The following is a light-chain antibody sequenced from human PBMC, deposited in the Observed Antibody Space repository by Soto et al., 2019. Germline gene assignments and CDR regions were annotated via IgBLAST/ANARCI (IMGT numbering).Light chain of an antibody. CDR3: QQYNNWPLRT. CDR2: GAS. V-gene: IGKV3-15*01. CDR1: QSVSSN. J-gene: IGKJ1*01. Sequence: EIVMTQSPATLSVSPGERATLSCRASQSVSSNLAWYQQKPGQAPRLLIYGASTRATGIPARFSGSGSGTKFTLTIISLQSEDFAVYYCQQYNNWPLRTFGQGTKV.